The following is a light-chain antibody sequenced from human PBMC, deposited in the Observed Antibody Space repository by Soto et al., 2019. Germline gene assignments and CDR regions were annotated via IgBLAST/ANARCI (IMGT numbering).Light chain of an antibody. CDR1: SSNLGNNY. J-gene: IGLJ3*02. CDR2: DNN. Sequence: QSVLTQPPSVSAAPGQKVTISFSGSSSNLGNNYVSWYQPLPGTAPKLLIYDNNKRPSGIPDRFSGSKSGTSATLGITGLQTGDEADYYCGTWDSSLSAVVFGGGTKLTVL. CDR3: GTWDSSLSAVV. V-gene: IGLV1-51*01.